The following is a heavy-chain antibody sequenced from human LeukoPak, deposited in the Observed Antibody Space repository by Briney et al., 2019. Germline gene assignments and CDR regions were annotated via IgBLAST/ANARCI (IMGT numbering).Heavy chain of an antibody. J-gene: IGHJ5*02. CDR1: GGSITSSSYY. Sequence: PSETLSLTCTVAGGSITSSSYYWGWIRQPPGKGLEWIGSIYYSGSTYYNSSLQNRGTISVDTSKNQFSLKLSSVTAADTAVYYCARHWPSGWPLPETTWGQGTLVTVSS. V-gene: IGHV4-39*01. D-gene: IGHD6-19*01. CDR2: IYYSGST. CDR3: ARHWPSGWPLPETT.